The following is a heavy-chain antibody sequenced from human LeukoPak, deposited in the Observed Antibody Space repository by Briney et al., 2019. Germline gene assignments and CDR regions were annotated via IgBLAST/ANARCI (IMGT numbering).Heavy chain of an antibody. Sequence: QPGGSLRLSCAASGFTFSSDWMHWVRQAPGRGLVWGSRINRDGRGTTDADSVKGRFTISRDNAKNPLYLQMHSLRAEDTAVYYCARHPYDILTGPSFDYWGQGTLVTVSS. D-gene: IGHD3-9*01. CDR3: ARHPYDILTGPSFDY. V-gene: IGHV3-74*01. CDR2: INRDGRGT. J-gene: IGHJ4*02. CDR1: GFTFSSDW.